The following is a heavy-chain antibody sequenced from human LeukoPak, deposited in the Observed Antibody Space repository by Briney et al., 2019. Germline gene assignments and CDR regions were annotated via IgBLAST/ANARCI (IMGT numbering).Heavy chain of an antibody. CDR3: ARYVVYGSGKYYFDY. Sequence: SETLSLTCTVSGGSISSSGYYWGWIRQPPGKGLEWIGSIYYTGTTYYNPSLKGRVTISVDTSENQFSLKLSSVTAADTAVYYCARYVVYGSGKYYFDYWGQGTLVTVSS. J-gene: IGHJ4*02. CDR1: GGSISSSGYY. D-gene: IGHD3-10*01. V-gene: IGHV4-39*01. CDR2: IYYTGTT.